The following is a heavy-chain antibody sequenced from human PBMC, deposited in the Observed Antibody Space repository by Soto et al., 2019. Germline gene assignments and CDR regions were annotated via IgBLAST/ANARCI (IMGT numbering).Heavy chain of an antibody. CDR2: IMPIFGRP. D-gene: IGHD6-19*01. CDR1: GGTFSDFA. Sequence: QVQLVQSGAEVKKPGSSMKVSCKASGGTFSDFAFSWVRQAPGQGPEWMGGIMPIFGRPDYPQKFRDRVTITADESTRTVFVELRSLRSEDTAVYYCAPWLRMAGIGNYYYGMDVWGQGTTVTVSS. CDR3: APWLRMAGIGNYYYGMDV. J-gene: IGHJ6*02. V-gene: IGHV1-69*12.